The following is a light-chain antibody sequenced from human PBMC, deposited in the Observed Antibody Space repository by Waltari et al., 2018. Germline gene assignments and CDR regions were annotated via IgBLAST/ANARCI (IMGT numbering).Light chain of an antibody. CDR2: KAS. J-gene: IGKJ1*01. CDR3: HQYRAYPWT. Sequence: DIQMTQSPSILSASVGDTVTITCRASQSIDSWLAWYQQRPGTVPKLLIYKASTLGSGVPSRFSGSESGTEFSLTISSLQPEDSAIYFCHQYRAYPWTRGRGTKVEIK. V-gene: IGKV1-5*03. CDR1: QSIDSW.